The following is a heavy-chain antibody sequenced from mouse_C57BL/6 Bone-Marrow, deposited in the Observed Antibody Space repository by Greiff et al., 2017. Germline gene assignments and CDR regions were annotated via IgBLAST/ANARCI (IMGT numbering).Heavy chain of an antibody. D-gene: IGHD2-4*01. CDR3: TRDYDDGVAY. Sequence: VKLMESGAELVRPGASVTLSCKASGYTFTDYEMHWVKQTPVHGLEWIGAIDPETGGTAYNQKFKGKAILTADKSSSTAYMELRSLTSEDSAVYYCTRDYDDGVAYWGQGTLVTVSA. CDR1: GYTFTDYE. J-gene: IGHJ3*01. CDR2: IDPETGGT. V-gene: IGHV1-15*01.